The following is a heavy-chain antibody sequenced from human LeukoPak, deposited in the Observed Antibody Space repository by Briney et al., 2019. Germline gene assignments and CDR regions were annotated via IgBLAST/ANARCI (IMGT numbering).Heavy chain of an antibody. CDR3: AKERGLSGSYPFDY. V-gene: IGHV3-23*01. D-gene: IGHD1-26*01. Sequence: GGSLRLSCAASGFTFSSYDMSWVGQAPGKGLEWVSAISGSGGSTYYADSVKGRFTMSRDNSKNTLYLQMNSLRAEDTAVYYCAKERGLSGSYPFDYWGQGTLVTVSS. CDR1: GFTFSSYD. CDR2: ISGSGGST. J-gene: IGHJ4*02.